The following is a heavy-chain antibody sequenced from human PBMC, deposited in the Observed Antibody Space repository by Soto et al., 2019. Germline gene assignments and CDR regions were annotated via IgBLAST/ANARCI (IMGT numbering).Heavy chain of an antibody. CDR1: GFTFSSYA. Sequence: EVQLLESGGGLVQPGGSLRLSCAASGFTFSSYAMSWVRQAPGKGLEWVSAISGSGGSTYYADSVKGRFTISRDNSKNTLYLQMNSLRPEDTAVYYCAKEGSDYDILTGYYNGLNWFAPWGQGTLVTVSS. V-gene: IGHV3-23*01. CDR2: ISGSGGST. J-gene: IGHJ5*02. CDR3: AKEGSDYDILTGYYNGLNWFAP. D-gene: IGHD3-9*01.